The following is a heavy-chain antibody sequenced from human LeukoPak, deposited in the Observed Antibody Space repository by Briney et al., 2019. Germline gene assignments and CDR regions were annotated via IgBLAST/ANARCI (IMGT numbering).Heavy chain of an antibody. CDR1: GFTFSNYA. J-gene: IGHJ4*02. CDR3: AKDWSCDY. Sequence: GGSLRLSCAASGFTFSNYAMTWVRQVPGKGLEWVSAISDRGDKSHYADSVKGRFIISRDNSKNTLSLQMNSLGAGDTAIYYCAKDWSCDYWGQGTLVTVSS. V-gene: IGHV3-23*01. D-gene: IGHD3-10*01. CDR2: ISDRGDKS.